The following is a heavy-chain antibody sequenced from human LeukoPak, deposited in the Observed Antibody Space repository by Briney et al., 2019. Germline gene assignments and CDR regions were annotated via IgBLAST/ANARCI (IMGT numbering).Heavy chain of an antibody. J-gene: IGHJ4*02. Sequence: SETLSLTCAVYGGSFSGYYWSWIRQPPGKGLEWIGEINHSGSTNYNPSLKSRVTISVDTSKNQSSLKLSSVTAADTAVYYCARAVLAELEVWGQGTLVTVSS. CDR2: INHSGST. CDR3: ARAVLAELEV. CDR1: GGSFSGYY. V-gene: IGHV4-34*01. D-gene: IGHD1-1*01.